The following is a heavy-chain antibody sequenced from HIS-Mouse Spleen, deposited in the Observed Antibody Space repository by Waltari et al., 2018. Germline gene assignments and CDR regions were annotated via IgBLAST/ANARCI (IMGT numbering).Heavy chain of an antibody. D-gene: IGHD4-17*01. CDR2: IYYSGST. Sequence: QLQLQESGPGLVKPSETLSLTCTVSGCSISLSSYYWGWIRQPPGKGLEWIGSIYYSGSTYYNPSLKSRVTISVDTSKNQFSLKLSSVTAADTAVYYCARDYGDNWFDPWGQGTLVTVSS. J-gene: IGHJ5*02. V-gene: IGHV4-39*07. CDR3: ARDYGDNWFDP. CDR1: GCSISLSSYY.